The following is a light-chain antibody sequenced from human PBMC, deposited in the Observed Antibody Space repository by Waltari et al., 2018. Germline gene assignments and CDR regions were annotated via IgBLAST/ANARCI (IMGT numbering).Light chain of an antibody. Sequence: DIQMTQSPSSLSASVGDRVTITCRASQSISTYLNWYQQIPGKAPKLLIYAASSLQSGVPSRFSGSGSGTDFTLTISSLQPDDFATYYCQQSYSSPQRTFGQGTKVEIK. V-gene: IGKV1-39*01. CDR1: QSISTY. CDR2: AAS. J-gene: IGKJ1*01. CDR3: QQSYSSPQRT.